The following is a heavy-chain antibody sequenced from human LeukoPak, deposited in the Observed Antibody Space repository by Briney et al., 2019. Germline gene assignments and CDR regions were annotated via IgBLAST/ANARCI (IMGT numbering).Heavy chain of an antibody. CDR3: ARVTAVAGFNFDY. CDR2: INPNSGGT. Sequence: ASVKVSCKASGYTFTGYYMHWVRQAPGQGLEWMGWINPNSGGTNYAQKFQGRVTMTRDTSISTAYMEQSRLRSDDTAVYYCARVTAVAGFNFDYWGQGTLVTVSS. J-gene: IGHJ4*02. V-gene: IGHV1-2*02. D-gene: IGHD6-19*01. CDR1: GYTFTGYY.